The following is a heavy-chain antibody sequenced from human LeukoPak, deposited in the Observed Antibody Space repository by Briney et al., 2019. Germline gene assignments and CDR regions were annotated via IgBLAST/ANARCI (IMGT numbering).Heavy chain of an antibody. J-gene: IGHJ6*02. V-gene: IGHV3-7*03. CDR1: GFTFSSYW. CDR2: IKQDGSEK. D-gene: IGHD4-4*01. Sequence: GGSLRLSCAASGFTFSSYWMSWVRQAPGKGLEWVANIKQDGSEKYYVDSVKGRFTISRDNSKNTLYLQMNSLRAEDTAVYYCAKLQSYYYYGMDVWGQGTTVTVSS. CDR3: AKLQSYYYYGMDV.